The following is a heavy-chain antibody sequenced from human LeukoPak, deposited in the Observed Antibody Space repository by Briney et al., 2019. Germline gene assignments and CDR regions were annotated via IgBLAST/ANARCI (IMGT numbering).Heavy chain of an antibody. J-gene: IGHJ4*02. CDR2: ISDSGGT. D-gene: IGHD3-22*01. V-gene: IGHV4-4*02. CDR1: CGSISSSKW. Sequence: SGALSLTCAVSCGSISSSKWWSWVRRPPGKGLEWMGEISDSGGTNYNPSLKSRVTISADKSMDQFSLKLTSVTAADTAVCYCARCDSSGYPDHWGQRSLLSVSS. CDR3: ARCDSSGYPDH.